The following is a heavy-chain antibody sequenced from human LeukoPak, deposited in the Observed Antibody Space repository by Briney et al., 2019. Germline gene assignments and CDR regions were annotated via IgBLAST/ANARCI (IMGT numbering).Heavy chain of an antibody. Sequence: GGSLRLSCAASGFTVSSNYMNWVRQAPGKGLEWVSYISSSGSTIYYADSVKGRFTISRDNAKNSLYLQMDSLRAEDTAVYYCAELGITMIGGVWGKGTTVTISS. CDR1: GFTVSSNY. V-gene: IGHV3-48*03. CDR3: AELGITMIGGV. CDR2: ISSSGSTI. D-gene: IGHD3-10*02. J-gene: IGHJ6*04.